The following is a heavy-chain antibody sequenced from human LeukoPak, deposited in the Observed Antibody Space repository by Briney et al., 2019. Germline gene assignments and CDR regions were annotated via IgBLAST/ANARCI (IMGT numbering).Heavy chain of an antibody. CDR1: GFTVSGNY. J-gene: IGHJ5*02. D-gene: IGHD4-17*01. Sequence: PGGSLRLSCAASGFTVSGNYTNWVRQAPGKGLEWVSVIYSGGSTYYADSVKGRFTISRDNSKNTLYLQMNSLRAEDTAVYYCARGPTVGPLTFDPWGQGTLVTVPS. CDR2: IYSGGST. V-gene: IGHV3-53*01. CDR3: ARGPTVGPLTFDP.